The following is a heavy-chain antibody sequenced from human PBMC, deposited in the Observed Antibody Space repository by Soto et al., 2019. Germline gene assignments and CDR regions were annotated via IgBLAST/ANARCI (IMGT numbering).Heavy chain of an antibody. CDR2: ICGSGGNT. V-gene: IGHV3-23*01. J-gene: IGHJ4*02. CDR1: GFTFSSYA. CDR3: ANEVGRYGCGEGDFDS. Sequence: EVQLLESGGGLVQPGGSLRLSCAASGFTFSSYAMTWVRQAPGKGLEWVSGICGSGGNTYYADSVKGRFTISRDNSKKTLYLQMSGLRAEDTAVYYCANEVGRYGCGEGDFDSWGQGTLVTVSS. D-gene: IGHD5-18*01.